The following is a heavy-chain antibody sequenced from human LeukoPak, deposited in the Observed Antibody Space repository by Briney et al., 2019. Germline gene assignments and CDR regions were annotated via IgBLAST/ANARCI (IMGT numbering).Heavy chain of an antibody. V-gene: IGHV3-53*01. Sequence: PGGSLRLSCAASGFTVSSNYMSWVRQAPGKGLEWVSVIYSGGSTYYADSVKGRFTISRDNSKNTLYLQMNSLRAEDTVVYYCASLRDGYNLSWGQGTLVTVSS. CDR3: ASLRDGYNLS. CDR1: GFTVSSNY. D-gene: IGHD5-24*01. J-gene: IGHJ4*02. CDR2: IYSGGST.